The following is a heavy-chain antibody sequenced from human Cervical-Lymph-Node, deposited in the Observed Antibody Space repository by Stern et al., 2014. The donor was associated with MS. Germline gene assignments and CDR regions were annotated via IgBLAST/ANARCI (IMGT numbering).Heavy chain of an antibody. V-gene: IGHV4-39*01. CDR3: ARHDQFLGGMDV. CDR2: VYYTGTP. Sequence: QVQLQESGPGLVKPSETLSLTCTVSGASVSSGSYYWGWIRQSPGKRLEWIGDVYYTGTPYPNPSLSSRVTLSLATSTNHSFSPLPSLTATDTAVYYCARHDQFLGGMDVWGQGTTVTVSS. CDR1: GASVSSGSYY. D-gene: IGHD3-3*01. J-gene: IGHJ6*02.